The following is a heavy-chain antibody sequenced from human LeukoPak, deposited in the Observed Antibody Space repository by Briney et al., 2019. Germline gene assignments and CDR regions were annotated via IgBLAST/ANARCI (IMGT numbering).Heavy chain of an antibody. CDR3: ARADALGYYYYYMDV. V-gene: IGHV3-48*01. D-gene: IGHD2-8*01. J-gene: IGHJ6*03. CDR2: ISSSSSTI. CDR1: GFTFSSYS. Sequence: GGSLRLSCAASGFTFSSYSMNWVRQAPGKGLEWVPYISSSSSTIYYADSVKGRFTISRDNAKNSLYLQMNSLRAEDTAVYYCARADALGYYYYYMDVWGKGTTVTVSS.